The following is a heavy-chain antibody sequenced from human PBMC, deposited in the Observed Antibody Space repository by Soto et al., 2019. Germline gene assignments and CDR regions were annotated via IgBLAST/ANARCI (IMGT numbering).Heavy chain of an antibody. Sequence: QVQLQQSGPGLVKLSQTLSLTCDISGDSVSSNSAAWNWIRQSPSRGLEWLGRPSYRSKWYNDYAVSVKSRITSNPDTSKNQSSLQLNSVTPEDTALDYGASSDRSGFGFWGQGTRVTVSS. CDR3: ASSDRSGFGF. D-gene: IGHD3-22*01. V-gene: IGHV6-1*01. J-gene: IGHJ4*02. CDR2: PSYRSKWYN. CDR1: GDSVSSNSAA.